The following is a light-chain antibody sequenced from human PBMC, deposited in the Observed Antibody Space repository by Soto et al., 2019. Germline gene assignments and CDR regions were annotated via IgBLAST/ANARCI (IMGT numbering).Light chain of an antibody. CDR2: GAS. Sequence: VMTQSPATLSVSPGERATLSCRASQSVSSKLAWYQQKPGQAPRLLIYGASTRATGIPARFSGSGSGTDFTLTISSLEPEDFAVYYCQQRSNWWTFGQGTKVDIK. CDR1: QSVSSK. J-gene: IGKJ1*01. V-gene: IGKV3-11*01. CDR3: QQRSNWWT.